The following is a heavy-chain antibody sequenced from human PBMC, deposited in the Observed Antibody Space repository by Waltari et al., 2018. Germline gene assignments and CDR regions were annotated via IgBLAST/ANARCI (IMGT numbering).Heavy chain of an antibody. D-gene: IGHD3-22*01. J-gene: IGHJ1*01. CDR2: IIPIFGTA. CDR3: ARDHPPYYYDSSGYWGYFQH. V-gene: IGHV1-69*01. Sequence: QVQLVQSGAEVKKPGSSVKVSCKASGGTFSSYAISWVRQAPGQGLEWMGGIIPIFGTANYAQKVQGRVTITADESTSTAYMELSSLRSEDTAVYYCARDHPPYYYDSSGYWGYFQHWGQGTLVTVSS. CDR1: GGTFSSYA.